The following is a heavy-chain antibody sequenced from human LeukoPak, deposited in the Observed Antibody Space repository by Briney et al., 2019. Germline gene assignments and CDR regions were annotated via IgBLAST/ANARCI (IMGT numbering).Heavy chain of an antibody. D-gene: IGHD3-22*01. CDR2: FEIKDGET. CDR3: GTGLTYYDDFSGTQPISHDY. V-gene: IGHV1-24*01. CDR1: GYSRTELS. Sequence: ASVKLSCTFSGYSRTELSMHWVRHAPRKGLGWVGGFEIKDGETTYAQQSQDRVTMTEDTSTNTAYMELRRLRSEDKAGVYCGTGLTYYDDFSGTQPISHDYWGQGTLVTVSS. J-gene: IGHJ4*02.